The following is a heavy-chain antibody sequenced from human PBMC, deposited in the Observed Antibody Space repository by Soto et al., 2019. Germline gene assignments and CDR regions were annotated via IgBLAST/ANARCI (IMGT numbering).Heavy chain of an antibody. Sequence: SETLSLTCTVSGVSISSVSISSNYWGWIRQPPGKGLEYIGSIPYSGNTNYNPSLKSRVSISVDTSKNQFSLKLTSVTAADTAVYYCARIHYRSASFDYCGQGILVTVSS. CDR1: GVSISSVSISSNY. J-gene: IGHJ4*02. V-gene: IGHV4-61*01. CDR3: ARIHYRSASFDY. D-gene: IGHD3-3*02. CDR2: IPYSGNT.